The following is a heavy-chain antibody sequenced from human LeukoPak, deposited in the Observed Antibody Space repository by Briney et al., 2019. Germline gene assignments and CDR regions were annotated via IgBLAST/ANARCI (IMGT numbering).Heavy chain of an antibody. CDR3: AKDAMSSSSGFDY. D-gene: IGHD6-6*01. CDR2: IRYDGSNK. V-gene: IGHV3-30*02. J-gene: IGHJ4*02. Sequence: PGGSLRLSCAASGFTFSNYGMNWVRQAPGKGLEWVAFIRYDGSNKYYADSEKGRFTISRDNSKNTLYLQMNSLRAEDTAVYYCAKDAMSSSSGFDYWGPGTLVAVSS. CDR1: GFTFSNYG.